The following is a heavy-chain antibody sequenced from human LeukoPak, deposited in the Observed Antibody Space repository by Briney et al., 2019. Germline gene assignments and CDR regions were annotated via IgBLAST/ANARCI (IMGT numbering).Heavy chain of an antibody. D-gene: IGHD2-15*01. V-gene: IGHV4-31*03. J-gene: IGHJ4*02. CDR3: ARGGDIVVVASPLFDY. CDR1: GGSISSGGYY. Sequence: PSQTLSLTCTVSGGSISSGGYYWSWIRQHPGKGLEWIGYIYYSGGTYYNPSLKSRVTISVDTSKNQFSLKLSSVTAADTAVYYCARGGDIVVVASPLFDYWGQGTLVTVSS. CDR2: IYYSGGT.